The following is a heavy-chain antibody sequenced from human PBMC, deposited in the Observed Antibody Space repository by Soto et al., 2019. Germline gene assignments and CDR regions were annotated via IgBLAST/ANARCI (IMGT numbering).Heavy chain of an antibody. CDR3: ARPSMVRGVQYYYYMDV. Sequence: ASVKVSCKASGYTFTSYAMHWVRQAPGQRFEWMGWINAGNGNTKYSQKFQGRVTITRDTSASTAYMELSSLRSEDTAVYYCARPSMVRGVQYYYYMDVWGKGTTVTVSS. CDR2: INAGNGNT. V-gene: IGHV1-3*01. D-gene: IGHD3-10*01. J-gene: IGHJ6*03. CDR1: GYTFTSYA.